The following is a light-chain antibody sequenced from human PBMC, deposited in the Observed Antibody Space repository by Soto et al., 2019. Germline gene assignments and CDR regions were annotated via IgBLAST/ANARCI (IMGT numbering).Light chain of an antibody. CDR2: AAS. Sequence: DVQMTQSPSSXSASVGDRVTITCRASQSISSYLNWYQQKPGKAPKLLIYAASSLQSGVPSRFSGSGSGTDFTLTISSLQREDFATYYCQQSYSVLTWTFGQGPKVDIK. CDR3: QQSYSVLTWT. V-gene: IGKV1-39*01. CDR1: QSISSY. J-gene: IGKJ1*01.